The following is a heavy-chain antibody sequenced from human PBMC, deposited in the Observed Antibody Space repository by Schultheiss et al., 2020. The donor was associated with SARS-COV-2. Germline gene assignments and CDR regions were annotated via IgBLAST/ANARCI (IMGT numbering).Heavy chain of an antibody. CDR1: GGSISSYY. J-gene: IGHJ6*02. CDR3: ARYLWFGNSRGHGMDV. CDR2: IYHSGST. D-gene: IGHD3-10*01. Sequence: SETLSLTCTVSGGSISSYYWSWIRQPAGKGLEWIGSIYHSGSTYYNPSLKSRVTISVDTSKNQFSLKLSSVTAADTAVYYCARYLWFGNSRGHGMDVWGQGTTVTVSS. V-gene: IGHV4-4*07.